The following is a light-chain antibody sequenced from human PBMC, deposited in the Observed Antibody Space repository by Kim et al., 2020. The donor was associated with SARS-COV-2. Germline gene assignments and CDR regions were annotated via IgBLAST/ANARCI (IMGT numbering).Light chain of an antibody. Sequence: EIVLTQSPGTLSLSPGEGATLSCRASQSVSSNYLAWYQQKPGQAPRLLIYGASSRATGIPDRFSGIGSGTDFTLTIIRLEPEDFAVYYCQQYGSSYTFGQGTKVEI. V-gene: IGKV3-20*01. CDR1: QSVSSNY. CDR3: QQYGSSYT. CDR2: GAS. J-gene: IGKJ2*01.